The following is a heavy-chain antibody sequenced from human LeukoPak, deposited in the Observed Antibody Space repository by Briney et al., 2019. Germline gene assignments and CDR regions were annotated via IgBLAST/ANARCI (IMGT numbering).Heavy chain of an antibody. Sequence: GGSLRLSCAASGFTFSSYAMHWVRQAPGKGLEWVAVISYDGSNKYYADSVKGRFTISRDNSKNTVYLQMNSLKAEDTAVYYCARDGWDYWGQGTLVTVSS. CDR1: GFTFSSYA. J-gene: IGHJ4*02. CDR2: ISYDGSNK. V-gene: IGHV3-30-3*01. D-gene: IGHD3-10*01. CDR3: ARDGWDY.